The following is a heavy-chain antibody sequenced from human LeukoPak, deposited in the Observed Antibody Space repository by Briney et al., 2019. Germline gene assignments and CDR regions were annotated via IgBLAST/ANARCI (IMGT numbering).Heavy chain of an antibody. CDR2: FDPEDGET. V-gene: IGHV1-24*01. Sequence: ASVKVSCKVSGYTLTELSMHWVRQAPGKGLEWMGGFDPEDGETIYAQKFQGRVTMTEDTSTNTAYMELSSLRSEDTPVYYCATSTYVQNWFDPWGQGTLVTVSS. J-gene: IGHJ5*02. CDR1: GYTLTELS. CDR3: ATSTYVQNWFDP. D-gene: IGHD3-16*01.